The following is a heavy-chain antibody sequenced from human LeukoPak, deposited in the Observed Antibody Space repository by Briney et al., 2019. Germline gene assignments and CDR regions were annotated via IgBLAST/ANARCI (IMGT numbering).Heavy chain of an antibody. CDR1: GFSFSNYW. Sequence: GGSLRLSCAASGFSFSNYWMHWVRQAPGKGLVWVTRRNSDGSATYYADSVQGRFTISRDNAKNTLYLQMNSLRAEDTAMYFCAKGPNYFDSWGQGTLVTVSS. CDR3: AKGPNYFDS. J-gene: IGHJ4*02. CDR2: RNSDGSAT. V-gene: IGHV3-74*01.